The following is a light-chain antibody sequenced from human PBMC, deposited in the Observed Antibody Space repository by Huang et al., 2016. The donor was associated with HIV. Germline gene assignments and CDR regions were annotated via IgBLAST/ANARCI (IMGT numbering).Light chain of an antibody. J-gene: IGKJ1*01. V-gene: IGKV3-15*01. CDR1: QSVSSN. CDR3: QHYNDWPGT. CDR2: GAS. Sequence: EIVMTQSPATLSVSPGERATLSCMASQSVSSNLAWYQHKPGQAPRLLIYGASTRATGVPARFSGSGSGTEFTLTISSLQSEDFVVYYCQHYNDWPGTFGQGTKVEIK.